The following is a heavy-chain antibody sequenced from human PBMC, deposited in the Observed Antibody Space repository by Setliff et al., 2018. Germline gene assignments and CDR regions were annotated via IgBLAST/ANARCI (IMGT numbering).Heavy chain of an antibody. CDR2: INGDGSIT. J-gene: IGHJ5*02. D-gene: IGHD6-13*01. Sequence: GGSLRLSCAASGLTFTSKWMHWVRQAPGKGLVWVSRINGDGSITSYADSVRGRFTISRDSSKNTLYLQMNSLRLEDTAVYYCLVAYTSSWYSSGFDPWGQGTLVTVS. CDR1: GLTFTSKW. CDR3: LVAYTSSWYSSGFDP. V-gene: IGHV3-74*01.